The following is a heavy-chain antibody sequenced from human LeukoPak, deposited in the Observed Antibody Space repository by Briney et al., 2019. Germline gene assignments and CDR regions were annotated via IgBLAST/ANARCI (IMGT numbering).Heavy chain of an antibody. CDR3: ARDSWSLDY. CDR2: IWYDGSNK. D-gene: IGHD6-13*01. J-gene: IGHJ4*02. CDR1: GFSFSTYA. Sequence: GSLRLSCAASGFSFSTYAMHWVRQAPGKGLEWVAVIWYDGSNKYYADSVKGRFTISRDNSKNTLYLQMNSLRAEDTAVYYCARDSWSLDYWGQGTLVTVSS. V-gene: IGHV3-33*08.